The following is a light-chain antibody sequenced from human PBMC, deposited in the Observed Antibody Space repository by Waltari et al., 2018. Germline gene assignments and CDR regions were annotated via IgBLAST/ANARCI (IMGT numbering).Light chain of an antibody. CDR3: HSRDSSGDVI. V-gene: IGLV3-19*01. J-gene: IGLJ2*01. CDR1: RLRTYY. CDR2: GKN. Sequence: SSELTQDTAVSVALGQTVRITCKGDRLRTYYLSWFHQKPGQAPALVSYGKNNRPSGIPDRFSASSSGRTASLTIIGAQAEDEADYYCHSRDSSGDVIIGGGAKLTVV.